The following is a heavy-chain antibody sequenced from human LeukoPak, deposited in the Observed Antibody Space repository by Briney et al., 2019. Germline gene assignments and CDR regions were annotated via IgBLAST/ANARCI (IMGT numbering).Heavy chain of an antibody. CDR2: INPIEST. CDR1: GGSFSGYY. Sequence: PSQTLSLTCAVSGGSFSGYYWSWGRQPPGKGLEGIREINPIESTNSNPSLKSRVTISVDTSKNQFSLKLSSVTAADTAVYYCARAQPDGHHSGGTGNFVYWRQGTLVTVSS. J-gene: IGHJ4*02. V-gene: IGHV4-34*01. CDR3: ARAQPDGHHSGGTGNFVY. D-gene: IGHD6-19*01.